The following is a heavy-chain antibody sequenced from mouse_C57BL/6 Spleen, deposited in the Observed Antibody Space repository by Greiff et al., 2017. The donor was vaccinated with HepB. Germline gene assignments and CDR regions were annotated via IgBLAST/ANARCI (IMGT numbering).Heavy chain of an antibody. D-gene: IGHD2-4*01. Sequence: EVKVVESGGDLVKPGGSLKLSCAASGFTFSSYGMSWVRQTPDKRLEWVATISSGGSYTYYPDSVKGRFTISRDNAKNTLYLQMSSLKSEDTAMYYCARQGDYVDYWGQGTTLTVSS. CDR3: ARQGDYVDY. J-gene: IGHJ2*01. V-gene: IGHV5-6*01. CDR2: ISSGGSYT. CDR1: GFTFSSYG.